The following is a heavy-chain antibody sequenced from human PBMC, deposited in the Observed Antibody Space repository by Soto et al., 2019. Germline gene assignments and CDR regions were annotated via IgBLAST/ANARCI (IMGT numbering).Heavy chain of an antibody. J-gene: IGHJ5*02. CDR2: ISYDGSNK. Sequence: QVQLVESGGGVVQPGRSLRLSCAASGFTFSSYAMHWVRQAPGKGLEWVAVISYDGSNKYYADSVKGRFTISRDNSKNTLYLQMNSLRAEDTAVYYCGRDGGSYPKSWFDPWGQGTLVTVSS. D-gene: IGHD1-26*01. CDR1: GFTFSSYA. V-gene: IGHV3-30-3*01. CDR3: GRDGGSYPKSWFDP.